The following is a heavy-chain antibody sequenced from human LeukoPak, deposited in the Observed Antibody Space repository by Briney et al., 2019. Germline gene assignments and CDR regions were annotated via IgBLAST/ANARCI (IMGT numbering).Heavy chain of an antibody. Sequence: GGSLRLSCAASGFPFSSSDMPWVRQATGKGLEGVSAMGTAGDPYYPGSVKGRFTISRENAKNSLYLQMNSLRAGDTAVYYCARRNRVYGSGSDYGMDVWGKGTTVTVSS. CDR1: GFPFSSSD. CDR2: MGTAGDP. D-gene: IGHD3-10*01. J-gene: IGHJ6*04. CDR3: ARRNRVYGSGSDYGMDV. V-gene: IGHV3-13*05.